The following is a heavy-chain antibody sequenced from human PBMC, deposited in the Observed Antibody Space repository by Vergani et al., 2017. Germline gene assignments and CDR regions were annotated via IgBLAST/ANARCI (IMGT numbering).Heavy chain of an antibody. Sequence: QVQLVESGGGVVQPGRSLRLSCAASGFTFSTYAMHWVRQAPGKGLEWVAVIWHDGSNKYYADSVQGRFTISRDNSKNTLYLQMNSLRAEDTAVYYCASACRSISCPFDNWGQGALVTVSS. V-gene: IGHV3-33*01. CDR1: GFTFSTYA. CDR3: ASACRSISCPFDN. CDR2: IWHDGSNK. J-gene: IGHJ4*02. D-gene: IGHD2-2*01.